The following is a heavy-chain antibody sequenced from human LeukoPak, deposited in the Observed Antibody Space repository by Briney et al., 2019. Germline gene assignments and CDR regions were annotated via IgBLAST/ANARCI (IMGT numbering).Heavy chain of an antibody. CDR2: INHSGST. CDR3: ARLPYSSSPYYYYYMDV. J-gene: IGHJ6*03. D-gene: IGHD6-6*01. CDR1: GGSISSYY. Sequence: SETLSLTCTVSGGSISSYYWSWIRQPPGKGLEWIGEINHSGSTNYNPSLKSRVTISVDTSKNQFSLKLSSVTAADTAVYYCARLPYSSSPYYYYYMDVWGKGTTVTVSS. V-gene: IGHV4-34*01.